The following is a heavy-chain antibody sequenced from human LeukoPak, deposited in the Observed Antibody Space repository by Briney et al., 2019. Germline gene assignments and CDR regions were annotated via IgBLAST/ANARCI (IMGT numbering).Heavy chain of an antibody. CDR3: VRDTVVIPRVDEFDI. CDR2: IKYDGGDK. CDR1: GFTLSRYW. V-gene: IGHV3-7*04. Sequence: PGGSLRLSCAASGFTLSRYWMTWVRQAPGKGLEWVANIKYDGGDKYYVDSVKGRFTISRDNAKNSLFLQMNSLRAEDTAVYYCVRDTVVIPRVDEFDIWGQGTMVTVSS. J-gene: IGHJ3*02. D-gene: IGHD2-2*01.